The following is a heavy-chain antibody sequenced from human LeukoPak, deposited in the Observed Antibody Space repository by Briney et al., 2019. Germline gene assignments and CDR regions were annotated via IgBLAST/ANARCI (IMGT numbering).Heavy chain of an antibody. V-gene: IGHV4-59*12. CDR2: IYYSGST. CDR1: GGSISTYD. D-gene: IGHD6-13*01. J-gene: IGHJ4*02. CDR3: ARGVSSSWYGVDY. Sequence: SETLSLTCTVSGGSISTYDWSWIRQPPGKGLEWIGYIYYSGSTNYNPSLKSRVTISVDTSKNQFSLKLSSVTAADTAVYYCARGVSSSWYGVDYWGQGTLVTVSS.